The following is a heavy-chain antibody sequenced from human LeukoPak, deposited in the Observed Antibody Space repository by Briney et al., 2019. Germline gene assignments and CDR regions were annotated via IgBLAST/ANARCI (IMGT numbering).Heavy chain of an antibody. CDR3: ARGEPYNWNYRFWFDP. V-gene: IGHV4-34*01. CDR1: GGSFSGYY. CDR2: INHSGST. Sequence: PSETLSLTCAVYGGSFSGYYWTWIRQPPGKGLEWIGEINHSGSTNYNPSLKSRVTISVDTSKNQFSLKLSSVTAAYTAVYYCARGEPYNWNYRFWFDPWGQGTLVTVSS. J-gene: IGHJ5*02. D-gene: IGHD1-7*01.